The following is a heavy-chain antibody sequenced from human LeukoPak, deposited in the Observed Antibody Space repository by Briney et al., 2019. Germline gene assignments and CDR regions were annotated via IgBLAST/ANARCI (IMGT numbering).Heavy chain of an antibody. CDR1: GFSLRTSGVG. V-gene: IGHV2-5*02. D-gene: IGHD3-10*01. J-gene: IGHJ4*02. CDR3: AHVYYDAGPSFFDY. CDR2: IYWDDDK. Sequence: SGPTLFHPTPALTLTCTFAGFSLRTSGVGVGWSRQPPVKALDWLGLIYWDDDKRYSPSLKSSLTSTKDTSKIHVVLTMSDIDPVDTASYCGAHVYYDAGPSFFDYWGQGTLVTVSS.